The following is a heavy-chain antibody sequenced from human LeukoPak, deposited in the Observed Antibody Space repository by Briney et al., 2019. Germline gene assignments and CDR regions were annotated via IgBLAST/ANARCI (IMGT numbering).Heavy chain of an antibody. V-gene: IGHV4-4*09. J-gene: IGHJ4*02. D-gene: IGHD3-3*01. CDR2: IYSSGST. CDR1: GGSISSYY. Sequence: PTETLSLTCTVSGGSISSYYWSGIRQPPGKGLEWIGYIYSSGSTNYNPSLEGRVTISVDTSKNQFSLKLNSVTAADTAVYYCARSSGDFWLDYWGQGTLVTVSS. CDR3: ARSSGDFWLDY.